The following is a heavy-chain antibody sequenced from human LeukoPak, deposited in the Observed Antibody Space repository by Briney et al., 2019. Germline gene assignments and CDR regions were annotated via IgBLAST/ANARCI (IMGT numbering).Heavy chain of an antibody. CDR1: GGSISSGDYY. Sequence: SETLSLTCTVSGGSISSGDYYWSWIRQPPGKGLEWIGYIYYSGSTNYNPSLKSRVTISVDTSKNQFSLKMSSVTAADTAVYYCARFDGYYGMDVWGKGTTVTVSS. D-gene: IGHD5-24*01. CDR2: IYYSGST. CDR3: ARFDGYYGMDV. J-gene: IGHJ6*04. V-gene: IGHV4-61*08.